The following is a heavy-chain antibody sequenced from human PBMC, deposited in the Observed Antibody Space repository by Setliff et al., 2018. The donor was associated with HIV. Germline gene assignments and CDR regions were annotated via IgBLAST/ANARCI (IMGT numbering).Heavy chain of an antibody. Sequence: PGGSLRLSCAASGFTFSTYNMHWARQTPGKGLEWASYITSSGSATYYADSMKGRFTNSRDNAKNSLYLQMNSLRAEDTAAYYCVREDIVVVPAATWFDPWGQGTLVTVSS. CDR2: ITSSGSAT. CDR1: GFTFSTYN. J-gene: IGHJ5*02. V-gene: IGHV3-48*01. D-gene: IGHD2-2*01. CDR3: VREDIVVVPAATWFDP.